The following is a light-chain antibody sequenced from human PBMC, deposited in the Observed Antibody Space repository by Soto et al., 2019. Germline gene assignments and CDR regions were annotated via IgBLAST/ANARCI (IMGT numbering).Light chain of an antibody. Sequence: EIVLTQSPATVSLSPGERATLSCRATESVVSNYLAWYQLKPGQAPRLLIYDASSRATGIPDRFSGSGSGTDFTLTISSLEPEDFAVYYCQQHSHWPPWTFGQGTKV. J-gene: IGKJ1*01. CDR2: DAS. CDR1: ESVVSNY. CDR3: QQHSHWPPWT. V-gene: IGKV3-11*01.